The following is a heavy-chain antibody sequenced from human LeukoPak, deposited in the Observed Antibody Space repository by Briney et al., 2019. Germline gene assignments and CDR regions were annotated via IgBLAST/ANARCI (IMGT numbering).Heavy chain of an antibody. J-gene: IGHJ1*01. V-gene: IGHV4-39*02. CDR1: GGSISSSSYY. D-gene: IGHD4-11*01. CDR2: IYYSGST. CDR3: ARDKAVTTEQTQYFQH. Sequence: SETLSLTCTVSGGSISSSSYYWGWIRQPPGKGLEWIGSIYYSGSTYYNPSLKSRVTISVDTSKNQFSLKLSSVTAADTAVYYCARDKAVTTEQTQYFQHWGQGTLVTVSS.